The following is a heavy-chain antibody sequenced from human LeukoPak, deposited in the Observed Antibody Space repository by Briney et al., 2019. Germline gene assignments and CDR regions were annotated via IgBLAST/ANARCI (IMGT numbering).Heavy chain of an antibody. D-gene: IGHD5-24*01. J-gene: IGHJ3*01. Sequence: ASVKVSCKASGYTFTACYIHWVRQAPGQGLEWMGWISPNTGVTNFAPSFRGRVTMTSDTSNNTVYIQLNSLTSDDTAFFYCARGNYQLYAFDVWGQGTLLTVSS. CDR3: ARGNYQLYAFDV. V-gene: IGHV1-2*02. CDR1: GYTFTACY. CDR2: ISPNTGVT.